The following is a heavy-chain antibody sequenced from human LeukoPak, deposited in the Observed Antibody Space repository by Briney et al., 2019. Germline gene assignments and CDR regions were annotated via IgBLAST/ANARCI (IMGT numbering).Heavy chain of an antibody. CDR2: IYSGGTT. CDR3: ARDWYSGSGSYYYFDF. V-gene: IGHV3-53*01. Sequence: PGGSLRLSCAASGFAVSSNYMAWVRQAPGKGLEWVSFIYSGGTTYYADSVKGRCTISRDNSNNTVYPQMSSLRVEDTAVYFCARDWYSGSGSYYYFDFWGQGTLVTVSS. CDR1: GFAVSSNY. J-gene: IGHJ4*02. D-gene: IGHD3-10*01.